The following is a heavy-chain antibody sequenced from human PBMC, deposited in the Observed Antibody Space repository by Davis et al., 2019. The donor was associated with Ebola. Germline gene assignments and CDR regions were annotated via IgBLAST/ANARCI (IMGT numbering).Heavy chain of an antibody. J-gene: IGHJ6*02. CDR1: GFTFSTYA. V-gene: IGHV3-23*01. Sequence: GGSLRLSCTTSGFTFSTYALSWVRQAPGKGLEWVASISGNGDRTFYADSVKGRFTISRDNSKNTLYLQMNSLRAEDTAVYYCARVSQLELQYGDYYYGMDVWGQGTTVTVSS. CDR3: ARVSQLELQYGDYYYGMDV. CDR2: ISGNGDRT. D-gene: IGHD1-1*01.